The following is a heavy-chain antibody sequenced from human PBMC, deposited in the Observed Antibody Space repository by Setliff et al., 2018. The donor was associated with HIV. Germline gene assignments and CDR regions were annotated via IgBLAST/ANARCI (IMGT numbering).Heavy chain of an antibody. CDR2: ISAYNGNT. J-gene: IGHJ5*02. CDR1: GYIFNTNG. Sequence: GASVKVSCKGSGYIFNTNGISWVRQAPGQGLEWMGWISAYNGNTNYAQRFQGRVTMTTDTSTSTAYMKLRSLRSDDTAVYFCARDSCSSTSCPNWFDPWGQGTLVTVSS. V-gene: IGHV1-18*01. D-gene: IGHD2-2*01. CDR3: ARDSCSSTSCPNWFDP.